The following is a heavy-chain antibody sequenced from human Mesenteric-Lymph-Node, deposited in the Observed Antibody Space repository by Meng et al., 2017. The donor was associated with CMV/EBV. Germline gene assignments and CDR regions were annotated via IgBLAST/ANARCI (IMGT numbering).Heavy chain of an antibody. CDR1: GYSISSDYY. CDR3: ARCRQAPKLTAYYGMDV. J-gene: IGHJ6*02. CDR2: IYHSGST. V-gene: IGHV4-38-2*02. Sequence: SETLSLTCTVSGYSISSDYYWGWIRQPPGKGLEWIGNIYHSGSTNYNPSLKSRVTISVDTSKNQFSLKLSSVTAADTAVYYCARCRQAPKLTAYYGMDVWGQGTTVTVSS. D-gene: IGHD1-7*01.